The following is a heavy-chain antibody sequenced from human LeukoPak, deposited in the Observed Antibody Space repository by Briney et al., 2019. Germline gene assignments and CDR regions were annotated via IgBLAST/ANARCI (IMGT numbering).Heavy chain of an antibody. CDR1: GFTFNNYV. V-gene: IGHV3-64*01. J-gene: IGHJ4*02. Sequence: GGSLRLSCAASGFTFNNYVMHWVRQAPGKGLEYVSAITSDGGSTYYANSVKGRFTISRDNSKNTLSLQMGNLRAEDMAVYYCARARSNGDYDYWGQGILVTVSS. D-gene: IGHD1-14*01. CDR2: ITSDGGST. CDR3: ARARSNGDYDY.